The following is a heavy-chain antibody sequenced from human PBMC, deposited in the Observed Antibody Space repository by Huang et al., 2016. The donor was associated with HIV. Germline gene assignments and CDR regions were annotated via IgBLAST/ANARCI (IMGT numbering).Heavy chain of an antibody. Sequence: QVQLVQSGAEVKKPGASVKVSCKASGYTFSSSFLHWVRQAPGQGPEWLGIISPSRCVTTYAQKFQGRLTMTRDTSTSTIYMELRSLRSEDTAVYYCARLGPHRSRSYFDYWGQGTLVTVSS. V-gene: IGHV1-46*01. CDR3: ARLGPHRSRSYFDY. D-gene: IGHD7-27*01. CDR1: GYTFSSSF. J-gene: IGHJ4*02. CDR2: ISPSRCVT.